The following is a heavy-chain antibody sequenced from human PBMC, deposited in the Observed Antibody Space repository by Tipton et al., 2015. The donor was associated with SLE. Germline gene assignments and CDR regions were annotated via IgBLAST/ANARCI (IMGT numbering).Heavy chain of an antibody. CDR1: GGSFSGNY. CDR2: INHSGSP. J-gene: IGHJ6*04. V-gene: IGHV4-34*01. Sequence: TLSLTCAVNGGSFSGNYWIWIRQPPGKGLEWLGEINHSGSPNYNPSLKSRIAISVYTSNKQFSLKLNSVTAADTAVYYCARLQYVFAGVDVWGKGTTVSVSS. CDR3: ARLQYVFAGVDV. D-gene: IGHD3-10*02.